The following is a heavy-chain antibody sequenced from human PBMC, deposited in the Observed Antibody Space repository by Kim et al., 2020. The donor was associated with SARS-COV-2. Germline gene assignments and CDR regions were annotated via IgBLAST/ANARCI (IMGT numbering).Heavy chain of an antibody. CDR2: IYYSGST. CDR1: GGSISSSSYY. CDR3: AVAQGPEYSSSWYAGYYYYYYGMDV. D-gene: IGHD6-13*01. J-gene: IGHJ6*02. V-gene: IGHV4-39*07. Sequence: SETLSLTCTVSGGSISSSSYYWGWIRQPPGKGLEWIGSIYYSGSTYYNPSLKSRVTISVDTSKNQFSLKLSSVTAADTAVYYCAVAQGPEYSSSWYAGYYYYYYGMDVWGQGTTVTVSS.